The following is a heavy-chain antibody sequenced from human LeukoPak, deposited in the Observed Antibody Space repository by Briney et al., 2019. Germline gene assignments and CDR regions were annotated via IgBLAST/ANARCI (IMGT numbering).Heavy chain of an antibody. CDR2: MFYSGSI. J-gene: IGHJ2*01. D-gene: IGHD2-21*02. Sequence: SETLSLTCTVSGDSISSDYWNWIRQPPGKGLEWIGYMFYSGSINYNPSLKSRVTISVDTSKNQFSLKLSSVTAADTAVYYCARRGVSAISWYFDLWGRGTLVTVSS. CDR3: ARRGVSAISWYFDL. V-gene: IGHV4-59*08. CDR1: GDSISSDY.